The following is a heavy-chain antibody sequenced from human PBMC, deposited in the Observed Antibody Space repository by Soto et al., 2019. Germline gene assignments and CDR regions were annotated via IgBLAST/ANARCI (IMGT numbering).Heavy chain of an antibody. V-gene: IGHV3-30-3*01. CDR3: ARENIVVVPAATYYYYYGMDV. Sequence: GGSLRLSCAASGFTFSSYAMHWVRQAPGKGLEWVAVISYDGSNKYYADSVKGRFTISRDNSKNTLYLQMNSLRAEDTAVYYCARENIVVVPAATYYYYYGMDVWGQGTTVTGS. D-gene: IGHD2-2*01. CDR1: GFTFSSYA. J-gene: IGHJ6*02. CDR2: ISYDGSNK.